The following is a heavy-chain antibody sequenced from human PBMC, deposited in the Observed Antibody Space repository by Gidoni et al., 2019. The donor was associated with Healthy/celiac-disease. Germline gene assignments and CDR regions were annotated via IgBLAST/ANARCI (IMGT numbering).Heavy chain of an antibody. V-gene: IGHV3-15*01. J-gene: IGHJ6*02. Sequence: EVQLVESGGGLVKPGGSLRLSCAASGFTFSNAWMSWVRQAPGKGLEWVGRIKSKTDGGTTDYAVPVKGRFIISRDDSKNTLYLQMNSLKTEDTAVYYCTTGGILGWLYLDVWGQGTTVTVSS. CDR1: GFTFSNAW. CDR2: IKSKTDGGTT. D-gene: IGHD2-2*02. CDR3: TTGGILGWLYLDV.